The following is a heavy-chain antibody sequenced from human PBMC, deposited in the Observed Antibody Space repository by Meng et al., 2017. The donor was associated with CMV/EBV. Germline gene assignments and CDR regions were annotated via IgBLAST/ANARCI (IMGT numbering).Heavy chain of an antibody. J-gene: IGHJ4*02. D-gene: IGHD6-19*01. CDR3: AHRLSRQWPFDY. Sequence: SGPTLVKPTQTLTLTCTFSGFSLSTSGVGVGWIRQPPGKALEWLALIYWNDDKRYSPSLKSRLTITKDTSKNQVVLTMTNMDPVDTATYYRAHRLSRQWPFDYWGQGTLVTVSS. V-gene: IGHV2-5*01. CDR2: IYWNDDK. CDR1: GFSLSTSGVG.